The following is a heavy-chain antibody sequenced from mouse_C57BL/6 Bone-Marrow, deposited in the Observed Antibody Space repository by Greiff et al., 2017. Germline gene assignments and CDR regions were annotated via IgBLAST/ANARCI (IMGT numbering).Heavy chain of an antibody. CDR3: ARYDASDV. D-gene: IGHD2-12*01. Sequence: QVQLQQSGPELVKPGASVKISCKASGYAFSSSWMNWVKQRPGKGLEWIGRIYPGDGDTNYNGKFKGKATLTADKSSSTASMQLSSLTSEDSAVYFGARYDASDVWGTGTPVTVSS. CDR2: IYPGDGDT. J-gene: IGHJ1*03. CDR1: GYAFSSSW. V-gene: IGHV1-82*01.